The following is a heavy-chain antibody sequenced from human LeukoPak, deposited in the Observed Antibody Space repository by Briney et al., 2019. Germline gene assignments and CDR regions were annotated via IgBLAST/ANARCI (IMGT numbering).Heavy chain of an antibody. Sequence: PSETLSLTCTVSGGSISSGGYYWSWIRQHPGKCLEWIGYIYYSGSTYYNPSLKSRVTISVDTSKNQFSLKLSSVTAADTAVYYCARAVPINAIWEPGNWFDPWGQGTLVTVSS. J-gene: IGHJ5*02. D-gene: IGHD1-14*01. CDR1: GGSISSGGYY. V-gene: IGHV4-31*03. CDR2: IYYSGST. CDR3: ARAVPINAIWEPGNWFDP.